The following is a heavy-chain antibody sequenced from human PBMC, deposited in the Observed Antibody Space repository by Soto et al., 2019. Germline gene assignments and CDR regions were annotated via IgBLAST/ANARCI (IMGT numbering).Heavy chain of an antibody. J-gene: IGHJ6*02. V-gene: IGHV3-30*18. CDR1: GFTFSSYG. Sequence: GGSLRLSCAASGFTFSSYGMHWVRQAPGKGLEWVAVISYDGSNKYYADSVKGRFTISRDNSKNTLYLQMNSLRAEDTAVYYCAKDRLDYGDYSGYYGMDVWGQGTTVTVSS. CDR3: AKDRLDYGDYSGYYGMDV. D-gene: IGHD4-17*01. CDR2: ISYDGSNK.